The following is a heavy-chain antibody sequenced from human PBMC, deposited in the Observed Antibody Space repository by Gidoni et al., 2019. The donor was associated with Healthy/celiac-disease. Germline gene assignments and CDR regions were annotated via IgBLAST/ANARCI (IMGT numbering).Heavy chain of an antibody. CDR2: IYSGGST. D-gene: IGHD4-17*01. CDR1: GFTVSSNY. V-gene: IGHV3-53*02. J-gene: IGHJ4*02. Sequence: VQLVETGGGLIQPGGSLRLSCAASGFTVSSNYMSWVRQAPGKGLEWVSVIYSGGSTYYADSVKGRFTISRDKSKNTLYLQMNSLRAEDTAVYYCARAPYGDYFDYWGQGTLVTVSS. CDR3: ARAPYGDYFDY.